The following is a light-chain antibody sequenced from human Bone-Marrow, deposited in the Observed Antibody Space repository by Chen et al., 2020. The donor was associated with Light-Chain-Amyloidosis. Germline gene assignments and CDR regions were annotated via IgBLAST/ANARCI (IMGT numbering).Light chain of an antibody. CDR2: RDT. CDR1: DLPTKY. CDR3: QSADSSGTYEVI. V-gene: IGLV3-25*03. Sequence: SYELPQQTSVAVGPGQAARNTCSGDDLPTKYAYWYQQKPGQAPVLVIHRDTERPAGISERFSGSSSGTTATLTISGVQAEDEADYHCQSADSSGTYEVIFGGGTKLTVL. J-gene: IGLJ2*01.